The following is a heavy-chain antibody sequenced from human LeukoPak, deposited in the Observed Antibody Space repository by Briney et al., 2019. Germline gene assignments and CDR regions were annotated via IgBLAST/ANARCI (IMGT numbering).Heavy chain of an antibody. D-gene: IGHD6-13*01. CDR2: VSGSGDST. V-gene: IGHV3-23*01. CDR1: GFTFSTYA. J-gene: IGHJ4*02. CDR3: ANHQAAAGQFDY. Sequence: LGGSLRLSCAASGFTFSTYAMSWVRQAPGKGLEWVSGVSGSGDSTYYADSVKGRFTISRDNSKNTLYLQMNSLRAEDTAVYYCANHQAAAGQFDYWGQGTLVTVSS.